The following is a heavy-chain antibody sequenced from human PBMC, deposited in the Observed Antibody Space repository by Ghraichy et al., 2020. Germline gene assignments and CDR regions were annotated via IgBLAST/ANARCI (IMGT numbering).Heavy chain of an antibody. V-gene: IGHV3-74*01. CDR1: GVSLRNYW. Sequence: GESLNISCEGSGVSLRNYWMHWVRQSPGKGLVWVAHINGGGSTRSHADAVRGRFTISRDNAKNTVYLHMSSLRVEDTAIYYCARGDHSSGYEDAAYYYYGMDVWGQGTTVTVSS. J-gene: IGHJ6*02. CDR2: INGGGSTR. CDR3: ARGDHSSGYEDAAYYYYGMDV. D-gene: IGHD2-15*01.